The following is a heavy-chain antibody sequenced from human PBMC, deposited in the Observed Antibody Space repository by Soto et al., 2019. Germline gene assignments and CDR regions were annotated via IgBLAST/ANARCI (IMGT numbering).Heavy chain of an antibody. CDR3: AVRGANSWSRIDY. J-gene: IGHJ4*02. CDR2: ISGSGGTT. V-gene: IGHV3-23*01. D-gene: IGHD6-13*01. Sequence: EVQLLESGGGLVQPGGSLRLSCAASGFTFSSYAMTWVRQAPGKGLEWVSAISGSGGTTYYAESVMGRFSISRDNFKNTLSLQMNSLRAEDTAVYYCAVRGANSWSRIDYWGQGTLVTVSS. CDR1: GFTFSSYA.